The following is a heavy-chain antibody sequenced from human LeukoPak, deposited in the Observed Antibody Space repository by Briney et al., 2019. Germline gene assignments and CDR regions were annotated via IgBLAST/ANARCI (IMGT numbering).Heavy chain of an antibody. CDR2: INQGGSEE. V-gene: IGHV3-7*03. D-gene: IGHD5-18*01. CDR3: AREASGYSYGPFVY. Sequence: GGSLRLSCAASGFTFSSYWMSWVRHTPGKGLEWVANINQGGSEEYYVDSVRGRFTISRDNARNLLFLQMSSLRSEDTAVYYCAREASGYSYGPFVYWGQGTLVTVSS. J-gene: IGHJ4*02. CDR1: GFTFSSYW.